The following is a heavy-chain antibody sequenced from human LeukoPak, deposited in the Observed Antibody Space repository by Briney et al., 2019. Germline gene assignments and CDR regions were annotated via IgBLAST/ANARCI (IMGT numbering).Heavy chain of an antibody. CDR1: GFTFSTYG. J-gene: IGHJ4*02. CDR2: ISGSAGSI. D-gene: IGHD1-14*01. V-gene: IGHV3-23*01. CDR3: AKRLSTGHAAFDS. Sequence: GGSLRLSCAASGFTFSTYGMTWVRQAPGKGLEWVSYISGSAGSIYYADSVKGRSTISRDNSKSTLYLQMNRLRAEDTAVYFCAKRLSTGHAAFDSWGQGTLVIVSS.